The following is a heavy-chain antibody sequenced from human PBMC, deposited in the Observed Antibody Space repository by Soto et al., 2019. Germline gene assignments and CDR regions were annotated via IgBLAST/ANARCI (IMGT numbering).Heavy chain of an antibody. Sequence: QLQLQESGPGLMKPSETLSLTCTVSGGSISSNAYYWGWIRQPPGKGLEWIGCIYDSGSTYYNSSLKSRVTISVDTSKNQFSLKLSSVTATDTAVYSCARRRSGWKVFDIWGQGTMVTVSP. V-gene: IGHV4-39*01. CDR2: IYDSGST. CDR1: GGSISSNAYY. D-gene: IGHD6-19*01. CDR3: ARRRSGWKVFDI. J-gene: IGHJ3*02.